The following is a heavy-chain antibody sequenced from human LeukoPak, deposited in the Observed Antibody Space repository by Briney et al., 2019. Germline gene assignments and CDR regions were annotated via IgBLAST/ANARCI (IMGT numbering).Heavy chain of an antibody. CDR3: ARRSYWSGGRD. D-gene: IGHD1-26*01. CDR1: GGSFSGYY. Sequence: PSETLSLTCAVYGGSFSGYYWSWIRQPPGKGLEWIGEINHSGSTNYNPSLKSRVTISVDTSKNQFSLKLSSVTAADTAVYYCARRSYWSGGRDWGQGTLVTVSS. V-gene: IGHV4-34*01. J-gene: IGHJ4*02. CDR2: INHSGST.